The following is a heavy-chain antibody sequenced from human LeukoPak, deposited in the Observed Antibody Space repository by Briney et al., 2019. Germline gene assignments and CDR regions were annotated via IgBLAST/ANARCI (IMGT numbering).Heavy chain of an antibody. D-gene: IGHD1-26*01. Sequence: SETLSLTCTVSGGSISSYYWSWIRQPPGKGLEWIGYIYYSGSTNYNPSLKSRVTISVDTSKNQFSLKLSSVTAADTAVYYCARRAGELPRDYYYMDVWGKGTTVTVSS. V-gene: IGHV4-59*12. CDR3: ARRAGELPRDYYYMDV. J-gene: IGHJ6*03. CDR1: GGSISSYY. CDR2: IYYSGST.